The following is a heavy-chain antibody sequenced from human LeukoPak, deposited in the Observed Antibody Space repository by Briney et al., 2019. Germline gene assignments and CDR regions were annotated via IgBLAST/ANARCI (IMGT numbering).Heavy chain of an antibody. J-gene: IGHJ3*02. D-gene: IGHD2-2*01. CDR1: GGSLSNYY. CDR3: ARSRCSSISCASRGAFDI. Sequence: SETLSLTCNVSGGSLSNYYWSWIRQPAGKGLELIGRIYTSGSTKYNPSLKSRVTMSVDTSKNQFSLKLSSVTAADTAVYYCARSRCSSISCASRGAFDIWAQGTMVTVSS. CDR2: IYTSGST. V-gene: IGHV4-4*07.